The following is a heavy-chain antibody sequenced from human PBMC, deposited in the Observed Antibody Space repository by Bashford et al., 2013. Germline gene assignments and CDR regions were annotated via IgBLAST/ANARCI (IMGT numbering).Heavy chain of an antibody. D-gene: IGHD3-22*01. Sequence: ASVKVSCKASGYTFTGYYMHWVRQAPGQGLEWMGWINPNSGGTNYAQKFQGRVTMTRDTSISTAYMELSRLRSDDTAVYYCAREEYYYDRTLDYWGQGTLVTVSS. V-gene: IGHV1-2*02. CDR3: AREEYYYDRTLDY. CDR1: GYTFTGYY. CDR2: INPNSGGT. J-gene: IGHJ4*02.